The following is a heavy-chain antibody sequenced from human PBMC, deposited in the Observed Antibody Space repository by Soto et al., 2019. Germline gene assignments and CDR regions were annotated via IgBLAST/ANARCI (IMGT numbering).Heavy chain of an antibody. CDR2: IKQDGSEE. V-gene: IGHV3-7*01. CDR3: ARIAASGRGWDV. CDR1: GFTFSSYW. Sequence: EVQLVESGGGLVQPGGSLRLSCVDSGFTFSSYWMSRVRQAPVKGLEWVGNIKQDGSEENYVDSVKGRFTISRDNAKNSMYLQMNSLRAEDTAVYYCARIAASGRGWDVWGQGTTVVVSS. D-gene: IGHD6-13*01. J-gene: IGHJ6*02.